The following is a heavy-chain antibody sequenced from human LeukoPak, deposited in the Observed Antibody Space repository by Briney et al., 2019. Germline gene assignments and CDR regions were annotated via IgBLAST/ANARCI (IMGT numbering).Heavy chain of an antibody. CDR2: ISWNSGSI. D-gene: IGHD5-12*01. CDR3: AKVGSGYSGYPLRYFDY. CDR1: GFTFDDYA. Sequence: GGSLRLSCAASGFTFDDYAMHWVRQAPGKGLEWVSGISWNSGSIGYADSVKGRFTISRDNAKNSLYPQMNSLRAEDTALYYCAKVGSGYSGYPLRYFDYWGQGTLVTVSS. J-gene: IGHJ4*02. V-gene: IGHV3-9*01.